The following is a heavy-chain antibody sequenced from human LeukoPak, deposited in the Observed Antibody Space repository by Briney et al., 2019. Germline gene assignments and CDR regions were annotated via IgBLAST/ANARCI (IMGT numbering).Heavy chain of an antibody. V-gene: IGHV4-59*01. D-gene: IGHD4-17*01. CDR1: GGSIRSYY. CDR3: ARTGSTVTMLYPFDH. J-gene: IGHJ4*02. Sequence: SETLSLTCTVSGGSIRSYYWSWIRQPPGKGLEWIGYIYYSGSTNYNPSPKSRVSISVDTSKNQFSLKLSSVTAADTAVYYCARTGSTVTMLYPFDHWGQGTLVTVSS. CDR2: IYYSGST.